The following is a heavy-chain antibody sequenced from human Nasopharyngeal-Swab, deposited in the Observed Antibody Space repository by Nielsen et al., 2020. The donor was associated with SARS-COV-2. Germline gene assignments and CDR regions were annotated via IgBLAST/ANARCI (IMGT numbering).Heavy chain of an antibody. D-gene: IGHD1-14*01. V-gene: IGHV6-1*01. Sequence: SETLSLTCAISGDSVSSNSAAWSWIRQSPSRGLEWLGRTYYRSKWYIDCAASVKSRITINPDTSKNQFSLQLSSVTPEDTAVYYCARIAQAAEPHWGQGTLVTVSS. J-gene: IGHJ4*02. CDR2: TYYRSKWYI. CDR3: ARIAQAAEPH. CDR1: GDSVSSNSAA.